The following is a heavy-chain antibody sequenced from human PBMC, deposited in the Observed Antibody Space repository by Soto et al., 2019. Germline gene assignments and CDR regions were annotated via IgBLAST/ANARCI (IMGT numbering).Heavy chain of an antibody. CDR2: IYPGDSDT. D-gene: IGHD2-15*01. CDR1: GYSFSNYW. J-gene: IGHJ3*02. Sequence: PGESLKISCKGSGYSFSNYWIGWVRQMPGKGLEWMGIIYPGDSDTTYSPSFQGQVTISADKSISTAYLQWSSLKASDTAMYYCATPKEGYCSGGNCYGFAFDIWGQGTMVTVSS. V-gene: IGHV5-51*01. CDR3: ATPKEGYCSGGNCYGFAFDI.